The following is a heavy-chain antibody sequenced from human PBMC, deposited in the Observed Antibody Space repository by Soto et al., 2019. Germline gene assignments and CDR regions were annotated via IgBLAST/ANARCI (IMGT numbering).Heavy chain of an antibody. CDR2: ISSSSSYI. D-gene: IGHD4-17*01. Sequence: SLRLSCAASGFTFSSYSMNWVRQAPGKGLEWVSSISSSSSYIYYADSVKGRFTISRDNAKNSLYLQMNSLRAEDTAVYYCARGTVTTDPYYYYGMGVWGQGTTVTVSS. V-gene: IGHV3-21*01. J-gene: IGHJ6*02. CDR1: GFTFSSYS. CDR3: ARGTVTTDPYYYYGMGV.